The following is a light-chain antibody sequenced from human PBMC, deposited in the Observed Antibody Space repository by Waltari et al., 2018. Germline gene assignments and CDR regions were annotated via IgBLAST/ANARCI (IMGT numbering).Light chain of an antibody. V-gene: IGKV1-33*01. CDR1: QGISNW. CDR2: RAS. J-gene: IGKJ1*01. CDR3: QQHDNSPWT. Sequence: DIEMTQSPSSLSASVGDRVTITCRASQGISNWLAWYQQKPGKAPKLLIYRASNLETGVPSRFSGSGSGTDFTLTISSLQPEDIATYYCQQHDNSPWTFGQGTKVEIK.